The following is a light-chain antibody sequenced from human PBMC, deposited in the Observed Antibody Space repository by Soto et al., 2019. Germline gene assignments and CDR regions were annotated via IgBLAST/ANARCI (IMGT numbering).Light chain of an antibody. CDR1: QNINSNY. V-gene: IGKV3-20*01. CDR2: GAS. CDR3: QQYDSSPRT. Sequence: EIVLTQSPGTLSLSPGDRATLSCRASQNINSNYLAWYQQKPGQSPRVLMYGASNRAPGIPDRFSGSASETDFTLTISRLEPEDFAVYYCQQYDSSPRTFGQGTKVEIK. J-gene: IGKJ1*01.